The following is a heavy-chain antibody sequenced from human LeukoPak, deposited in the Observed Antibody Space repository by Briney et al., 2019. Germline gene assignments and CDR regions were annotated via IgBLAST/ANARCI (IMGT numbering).Heavy chain of an antibody. D-gene: IGHD3-22*01. Sequence: GGSLRLSCAASGFTFSSYDMHWVRQATGKGLEWVSAIGTAGDTYYPGSVKGRFTISRENAKNSLYLQMNSLRAGDTAVYYCARGYDSSGPFDYWGQRTLVTVSS. V-gene: IGHV3-13*01. CDR3: ARGYDSSGPFDY. J-gene: IGHJ4*02. CDR1: GFTFSSYD. CDR2: IGTAGDT.